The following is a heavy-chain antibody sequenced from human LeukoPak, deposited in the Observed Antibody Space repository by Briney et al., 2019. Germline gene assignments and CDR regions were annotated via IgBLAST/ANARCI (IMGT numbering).Heavy chain of an antibody. V-gene: IGHV3-9*01. CDR1: RFTFEDYA. D-gene: IGHD3-10*01. CDR2: ISSNSNSI. Sequence: GGSVRLSCAASRFTFEDYAMYWVRQAPGKGPEWVAHISSNSNSIDYADSVKGRFTISGDNAKNSLYLQMNSVRVEDTALSYCPTGGQTLDGSGVMDVWGQGTTVTVSS. CDR3: PTGGQTLDGSGVMDV. J-gene: IGHJ6*02.